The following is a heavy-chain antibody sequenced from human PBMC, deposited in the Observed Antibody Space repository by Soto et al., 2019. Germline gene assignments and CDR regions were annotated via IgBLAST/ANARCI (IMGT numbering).Heavy chain of an antibody. D-gene: IGHD3-22*01. CDR3: ARDVFYDSSGYTLLNWFDP. CDR2: IYYSGST. J-gene: IGHJ5*02. CDR1: GGSISSGGYY. Sequence: TSETLSLTCTVSGGSISSGGYYWSWIRQHPGKGLEWIGYIYYSGSTYYNPSLKSRVTISVDTSKNQFSLKLSSVTAADTAVFYCARDVFYDSSGYTLLNWFDPWGQGTLVTVSS. V-gene: IGHV4-31*03.